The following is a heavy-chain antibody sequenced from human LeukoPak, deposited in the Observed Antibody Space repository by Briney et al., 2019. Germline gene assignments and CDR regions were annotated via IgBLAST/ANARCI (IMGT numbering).Heavy chain of an antibody. V-gene: IGHV1-8*01. CDR1: GYTFTSYD. D-gene: IGHD6-25*01. Sequence: ASVKVSCKASGYTFTSYDINWARQATGQGLEWMGWMNPNSGNTGYAQKFQGRVTMSSDTSTSTVYMELSSLRSEDTAVYFCARVGVTAATADYWGQGTLVTVSS. CDR2: MNPNSGNT. CDR3: ARVGVTAATADY. J-gene: IGHJ4*02.